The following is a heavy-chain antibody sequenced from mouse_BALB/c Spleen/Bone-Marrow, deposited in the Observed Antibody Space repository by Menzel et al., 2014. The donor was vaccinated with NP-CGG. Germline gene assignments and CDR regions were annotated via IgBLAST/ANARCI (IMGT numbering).Heavy chain of an antibody. CDR1: GYTFTSYW. D-gene: IGHD1-1*01. CDR3: ARVLLRFYALDY. J-gene: IGHJ4*01. Sequence: QVQLQQSGAELVKPGASVKLSCKASGYTFTSYWIHWVKQRPGQGLEWIGEINPSNGRTYYNEKFKSKATLTADKSSSTAYMQLSSLTSEDSAVYYYARVLLRFYALDYWGQGTSVPVSS. V-gene: IGHV1S81*02. CDR2: INPSNGRT.